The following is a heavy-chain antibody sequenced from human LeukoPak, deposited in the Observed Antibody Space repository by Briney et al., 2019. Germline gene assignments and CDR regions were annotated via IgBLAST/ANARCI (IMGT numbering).Heavy chain of an antibody. CDR3: AREARDFYYMDV. Sequence: PSETLSLTCAVYGGSFSGYYWSWIRQPPGKGLEWIGEIYHSGSTNYNPSLKSRVTISVDKSKNQFSLKLSSVTAADTAVYYCAREARDFYYMDVWGKGTTVTVSS. J-gene: IGHJ6*03. V-gene: IGHV4-34*01. CDR2: IYHSGST. CDR1: GGSFSGYY.